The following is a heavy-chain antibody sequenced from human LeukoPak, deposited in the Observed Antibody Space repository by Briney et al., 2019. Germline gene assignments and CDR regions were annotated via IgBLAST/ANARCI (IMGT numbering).Heavy chain of an antibody. V-gene: IGHV4-59*01. CDR2: TYYRGST. Sequence: SETLSLTCTVSGGSISSYYWSWIRQPPGKGLEWIGSTYYRGSTNYNPSLKSRVTISVDTSKNQFSLRPSSVTAADTAVFYCARESTGFCSGGSCYYYYGMDVWGQGTTVTVSS. CDR3: ARESTGFCSGGSCYYYYGMDV. CDR1: GGSISSYY. J-gene: IGHJ6*02. D-gene: IGHD2-15*01.